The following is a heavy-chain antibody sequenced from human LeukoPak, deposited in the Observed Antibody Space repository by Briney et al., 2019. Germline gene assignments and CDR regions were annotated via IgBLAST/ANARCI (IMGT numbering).Heavy chain of an antibody. CDR1: GGSVSSGSFY. Sequence: PSETLSLTCTVSGGSVSSGSFYWTWIRQPPGKGLEWIGYIYYTGNTNSNPSLKSRVTISLDTSKSQFSLKLNSVTAADTAVYYCARGAQQRRIWYYYGMDVWGQGTTVTVSS. CDR2: IYYTGNT. D-gene: IGHD6-13*01. CDR3: ARGAQQRRIWYYYGMDV. V-gene: IGHV4-61*01. J-gene: IGHJ6*02.